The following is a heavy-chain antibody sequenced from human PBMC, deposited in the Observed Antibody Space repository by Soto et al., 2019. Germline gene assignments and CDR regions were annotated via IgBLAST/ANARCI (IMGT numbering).Heavy chain of an antibody. CDR1: GGSISSYY. D-gene: IGHD3-3*01. J-gene: IGHJ5*02. V-gene: IGHV4-59*01. CDR3: ARDGRTNDFWSGYYSNWFDP. CDR2: IYYSGST. Sequence: QVQLQESGPGLVKPSETLSLTCTVSGGSISSYYWSWIRQPPGKGLEWIGYIYYSGSTNYNPSLKSRVTIAVDTSKNQVSLKLSAVTAADTAVYYCARDGRTNDFWSGYYSNWFDPWGQGTLVTVSS.